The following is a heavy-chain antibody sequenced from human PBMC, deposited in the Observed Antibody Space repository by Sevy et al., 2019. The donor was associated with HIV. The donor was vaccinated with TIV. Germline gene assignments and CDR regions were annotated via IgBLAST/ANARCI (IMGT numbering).Heavy chain of an antibody. CDR1: GVTFSSYA. CDR3: ARGAPDYYDSSGYYYGAFDI. Sequence: ASVKVSCKASGVTFSSYAISWVRQAPGQGLEWMGGIIPIFGTANYAQKFQGRVTITADKSTGTAYMELSSLRSEDTAVYYCARGAPDYYDSSGYYYGAFDIWGQGTMVTVSS. J-gene: IGHJ3*02. V-gene: IGHV1-69*06. CDR2: IIPIFGTA. D-gene: IGHD3-22*01.